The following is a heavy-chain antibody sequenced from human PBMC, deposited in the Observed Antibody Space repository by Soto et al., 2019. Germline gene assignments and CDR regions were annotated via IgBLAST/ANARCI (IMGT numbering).Heavy chain of an antibody. D-gene: IGHD3-3*02. CDR1: GGSISSYY. Sequence: SETMSLTCTVSGGSISSYYWSWIRQPPGKGLEWIGYIYYSGSTNYNPSLKSRVTISVDTSKNQFSLKLSSVTAADTAVYYCASPKIAFYNWFDPWGQGTLVTVSS. J-gene: IGHJ5*02. CDR2: IYYSGST. CDR3: ASPKIAFYNWFDP. V-gene: IGHV4-59*08.